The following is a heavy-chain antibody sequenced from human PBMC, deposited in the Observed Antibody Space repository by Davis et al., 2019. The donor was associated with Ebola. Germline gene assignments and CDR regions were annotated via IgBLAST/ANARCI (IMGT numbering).Heavy chain of an antibody. J-gene: IGHJ2*01. CDR3: ARDRWLQFHWYFDL. V-gene: IGHV3-30-3*01. Sequence: GESLKISCAASGFTFSNAWMSWVRQAPGKGLEWVAVISYDGSNKYYADSVKGRFTISIDNAKNSLYLQMNSLRAEDTAVYYCARDRWLQFHWYFDLWGRGTLVTVSS. CDR1: GFTFSNAW. D-gene: IGHD5-24*01. CDR2: ISYDGSNK.